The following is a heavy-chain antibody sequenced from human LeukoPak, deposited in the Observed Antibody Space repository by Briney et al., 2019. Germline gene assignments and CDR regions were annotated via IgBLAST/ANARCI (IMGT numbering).Heavy chain of an antibody. D-gene: IGHD2-15*01. CDR2: IYPGDSDT. J-gene: IGHJ5*02. CDR3: ARLEAIGYCSGSSCYNWFDP. Sequence: GESLKISCKGSGYSFTSYWIGWVRQMPGKGLEWMGIIYPGDSDTRYSPSFQGQVTISADKSISTAYLQWSSLKASDTAMYYCARLEAIGYCSGSSCYNWFDPWGQGTLVTVSS. CDR1: GYSFTSYW. V-gene: IGHV5-51*01.